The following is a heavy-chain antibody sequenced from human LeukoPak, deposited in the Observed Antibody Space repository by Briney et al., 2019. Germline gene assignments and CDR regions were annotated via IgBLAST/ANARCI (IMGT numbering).Heavy chain of an antibody. CDR3: ATALVAGPTDAFDI. V-gene: IGHV1-24*01. Sequence: ASVKVSCKVSGYTLTELSMHWVRQAPGKGLEWMGGFDPEDGETIYAQKFQGRVTMTEDTSADTAYMELSSLRSEDTAVYYCATALVAGPTDAFDIWGQGTMVTVSS. CDR1: GYTLTELS. J-gene: IGHJ3*02. D-gene: IGHD6-19*01. CDR2: FDPEDGET.